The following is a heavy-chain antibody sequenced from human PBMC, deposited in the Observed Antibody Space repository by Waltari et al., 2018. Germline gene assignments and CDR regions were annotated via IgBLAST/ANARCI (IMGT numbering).Heavy chain of an antibody. V-gene: IGHV4-34*01. Sequence: QGQLQQWGAGLLKPSETLSLTCAVYGGSFSDYYWSWIRQPPGEGLGWIGNINHSGSTSYNPSLKSRVTISVDTSKNQFSLKLSSVTAADTAVYYCARSYDFWSGYYIDWGQEPWSPSPQ. CDR2: INHSGST. CDR1: GGSFSDYY. D-gene: IGHD3-3*01. J-gene: IGHJ4*01. CDR3: ARSYDFWSGYYID.